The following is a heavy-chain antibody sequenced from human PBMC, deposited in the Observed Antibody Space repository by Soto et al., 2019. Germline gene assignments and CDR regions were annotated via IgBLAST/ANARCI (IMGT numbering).Heavy chain of an antibody. CDR2: ISYDGSNK. CDR1: GFTFSSYG. J-gene: IGHJ4*02. CDR3: AKDLLVVGATPAYY. V-gene: IGHV3-30*18. Sequence: QVQLVESGGGVVQPGRSLRLSCAASGFTFSSYGMYWVRQAPGKGLEWVAVISYDGSNKYYADSVKGRFTISRDNSKNTLYLQMNSLRAEDTAVYYCAKDLLVVGATPAYYWGQGTLVTVSS. D-gene: IGHD1-26*01.